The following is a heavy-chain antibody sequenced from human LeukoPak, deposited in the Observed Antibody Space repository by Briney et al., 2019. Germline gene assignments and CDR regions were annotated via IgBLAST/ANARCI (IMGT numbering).Heavy chain of an antibody. D-gene: IGHD1-26*01. CDR1: GFTFSSYA. Sequence: GGSLRLSCAASGFTFSSYAMSWVRQAPGKGLEWVSVIGLSGGSTYYADSVKGRFTISRDNSRNTLYLQMNSLRAEDTAIYYCAKMKGHPLPKYYMDVWGQGTTVTVSS. CDR2: IGLSGGST. CDR3: AKMKGHPLPKYYMDV. J-gene: IGHJ6*01. V-gene: IGHV3-23*01.